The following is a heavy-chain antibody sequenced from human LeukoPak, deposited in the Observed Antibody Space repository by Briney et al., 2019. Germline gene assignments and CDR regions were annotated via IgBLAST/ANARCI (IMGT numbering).Heavy chain of an antibody. CDR1: GFTFSSAW. Sequence: GGSLRLSCAASGFTFSSAWMNWVRQAPGKGLEWVGRIKSKADGETIDYAAPVKGRFTFSRDDSKNMLYLQMNSLKSEDTAVYYCSTLTSRGLSDSWGQGTLVTVSS. J-gene: IGHJ4*02. CDR2: IKSKADGETI. V-gene: IGHV3-15*07. CDR3: STLTSRGLSDS. D-gene: IGHD1-20*01.